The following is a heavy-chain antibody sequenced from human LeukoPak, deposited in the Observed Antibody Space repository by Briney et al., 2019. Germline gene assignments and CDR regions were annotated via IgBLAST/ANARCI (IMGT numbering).Heavy chain of an antibody. J-gene: IGHJ5*02. D-gene: IGHD5-12*01. Sequence: PSETLSLTCAVSGGSISSGGYSWSWIRQPPGKGLEWIGYIYHSGSTYYNPSLKSRVTISVDRSKNQFSLKLSSVTAADTAVYYCARAPGATSWFDPWGQGTLVTVSS. CDR3: ARAPGATSWFDP. V-gene: IGHV4-30-2*01. CDR2: IYHSGST. CDR1: GGSISSGGYS.